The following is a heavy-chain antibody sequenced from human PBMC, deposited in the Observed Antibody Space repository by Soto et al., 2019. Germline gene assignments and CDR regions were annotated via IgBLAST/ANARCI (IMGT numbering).Heavy chain of an antibody. Sequence: QVQLQESGPGLVKPSQTLSLTCTVSGGSISSGDNYWSWICQPPGKGLEWIGYIYYSGSTYYNPSLKSRVTISVDTSKNQFSLKLNSVTAADTAVYYCASNSYGYIFYDSWGQGTLVTVSS. D-gene: IGHD5-18*01. J-gene: IGHJ4*02. CDR3: ASNSYGYIFYDS. V-gene: IGHV4-30-4*01. CDR2: IYYSGST. CDR1: GGSISSGDNY.